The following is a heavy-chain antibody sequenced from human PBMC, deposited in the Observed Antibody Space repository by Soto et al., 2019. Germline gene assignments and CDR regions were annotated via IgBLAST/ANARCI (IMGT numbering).Heavy chain of an antibody. CDR2: MNPYSGDT. CDR3: SRGAPGPVDH. D-gene: IGHD3-10*01. J-gene: IGHJ5*02. Sequence: QVQLVQSGAEVRKHGASVKVSCKASGYTFTNFHFNWVRQATGQGLEWIGWMNPYSGDTGYAQNFQVRVTMSRDTSIITASMEITSLTSDDTAFYYCSRGAPGPVDHWGQGTPGTVSS. CDR1: GYTFTNFH. V-gene: IGHV1-8*02.